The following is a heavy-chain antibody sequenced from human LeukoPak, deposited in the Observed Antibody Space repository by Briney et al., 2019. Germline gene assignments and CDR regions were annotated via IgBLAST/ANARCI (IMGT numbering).Heavy chain of an antibody. Sequence: GGSLRLSCAASGFTFSSYGMHWVRQAPGKGLEWVAVIWYDGSNKYYADSVKGRFTISRDNSKNTLYLQMSSLRAEDTAVYYCARERYYYDSSGWYYFDYWGQGTLVTVSS. D-gene: IGHD3-22*01. CDR2: IWYDGSNK. J-gene: IGHJ4*02. CDR1: GFTFSSYG. V-gene: IGHV3-33*01. CDR3: ARERYYYDSSGWYYFDY.